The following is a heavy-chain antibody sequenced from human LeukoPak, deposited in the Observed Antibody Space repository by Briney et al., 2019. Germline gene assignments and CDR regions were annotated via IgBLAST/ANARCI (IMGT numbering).Heavy chain of an antibody. Sequence: GGSLRLSCAASGFTFSSYGIHWVRQAPGKGLEWVSYIRSSGSPIYYADSVKGRFTISRDNAKNSVYLQMNSLRDEDTAVYYCVRDPDALDYWGQGTLVTVSS. J-gene: IGHJ4*02. V-gene: IGHV3-48*02. CDR1: GFTFSSYG. CDR3: VRDPDALDY. CDR2: IRSSGSPI.